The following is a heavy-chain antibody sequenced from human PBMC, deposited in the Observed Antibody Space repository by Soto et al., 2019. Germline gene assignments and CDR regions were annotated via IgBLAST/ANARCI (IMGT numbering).Heavy chain of an antibody. V-gene: IGHV3-30-3*01. Sequence: QVKLVESGGGVVQPGRSLRLSCAASGFTFSSYAMHWVRQAPGKGLEWVAVISNDGSNKYYADSVKGRFTISRDNSTNTLYLQMNSLRAADTAVYYCAREYNWNYVGFGGQGTLVTVSS. J-gene: IGHJ4*02. CDR2: ISNDGSNK. D-gene: IGHD1-7*01. CDR1: GFTFSSYA. CDR3: AREYNWNYVGF.